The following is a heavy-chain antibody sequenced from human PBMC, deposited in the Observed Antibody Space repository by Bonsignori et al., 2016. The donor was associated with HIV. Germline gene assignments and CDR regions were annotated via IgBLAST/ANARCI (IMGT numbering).Heavy chain of an antibody. V-gene: IGHV4-30-4*01. CDR3: ARGGSSWGNWFDP. J-gene: IGHJ5*02. CDR2: IYYSGST. D-gene: IGHD6-13*01. Sequence: RQAPGKGLEWIGYIYYSGSTYYNPSLKSRVTISVDTSKNQFSLKLSSVTAADTAVYYCARGGSSWGNWFDPWGQGTLVTVSS.